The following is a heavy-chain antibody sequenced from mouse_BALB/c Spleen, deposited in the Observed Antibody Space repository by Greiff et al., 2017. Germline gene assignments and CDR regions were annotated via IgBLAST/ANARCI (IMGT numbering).Heavy chain of an antibody. V-gene: IGHV2-2*02. CDR1: GFSLTSYG. CDR2: IWSGGST. Sequence: VQVVESGPGLVQPSQSLSITCTVSGFSLTSYGVHWVRQSPGKGLEWLGVIWSGGSTDYNAAFISRLSISKDNSKSQVFFKMNSLQANDTAIYYCARRWLKVRYAMDYWGQGTSVTVSS. CDR3: ARRWLKVRYAMDY. D-gene: IGHD2-3*01. J-gene: IGHJ4*01.